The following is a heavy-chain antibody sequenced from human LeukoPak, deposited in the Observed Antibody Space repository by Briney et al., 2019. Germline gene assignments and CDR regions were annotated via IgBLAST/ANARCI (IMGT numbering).Heavy chain of an antibody. CDR2: INPNSGGT. V-gene: IGHV1-2*02. D-gene: IGHD3-9*01. CDR1: GYTLTGYY. Sequence: ASVKVSCKASGYTLTGYYMHWVRQAPGQGLEWMGWINPNSGGTNYAQKFQGRVTMTRDTSISTAYMELSRLRSDDTAVYYCERDATPKWYYDILTGDYSDYYYYGNDVWGQGTTVTVSS. CDR3: ERDATPKWYYDILTGDYSDYYYYGNDV. J-gene: IGHJ6*02.